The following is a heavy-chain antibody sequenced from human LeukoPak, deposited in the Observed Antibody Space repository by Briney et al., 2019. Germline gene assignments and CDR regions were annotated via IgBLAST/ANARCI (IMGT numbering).Heavy chain of an antibody. V-gene: IGHV3-30*03. CDR1: GFTFSSYG. Sequence: GGSLRLSCAASGFTFSSYGMHWVRQAPGKGLEWVAVISYDGSNKYYADSVKGRFTISRDNAKNSLYLQMSNLGAEDTAVYFCARGGGLDVWGQGATVTVSS. D-gene: IGHD3-16*01. CDR3: ARGGGLDV. J-gene: IGHJ6*02. CDR2: ISYDGSNK.